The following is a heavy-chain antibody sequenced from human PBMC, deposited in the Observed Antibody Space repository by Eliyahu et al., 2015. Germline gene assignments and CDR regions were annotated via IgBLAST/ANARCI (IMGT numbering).Heavy chain of an antibody. J-gene: IGHJ6*03. CDR3: ARVPSSGYGFHSYYYYMDV. CDR1: GGSISSYX. V-gene: IGHV4-59*01. CDR2: ISYSGTT. Sequence: QVQLQESGPGLVKPSETLSLTXSXXGGSISSYXXSWIRQXPGKGLEWIGYISYSGTTNCNPSLKSRVTISVDTSKNQFSLKVSFVTAADTAVYYCARVPSSGYGFHSYYYYMDVWGKGTTVTVSS. D-gene: IGHD6-25*01.